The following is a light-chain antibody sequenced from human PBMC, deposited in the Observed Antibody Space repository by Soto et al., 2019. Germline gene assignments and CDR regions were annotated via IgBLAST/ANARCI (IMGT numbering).Light chain of an antibody. CDR2: GAF. J-gene: IGKJ1*01. CDR3: QQYGSSPWT. V-gene: IGKV3-20*01. CDR1: QGVSSSY. Sequence: EIVLTQSPGTLSLSPGERATLSCRASQGVSSSYLAWYQQKPGQAPRLLIYGAFSRATGIPVRFSGSGSGTDFTLTISRLEPEDFAVYYCQQYGSSPWTFGQGTKVEIK.